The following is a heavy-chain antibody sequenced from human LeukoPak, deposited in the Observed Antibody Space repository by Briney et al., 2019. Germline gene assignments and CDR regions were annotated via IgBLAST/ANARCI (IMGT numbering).Heavy chain of an antibody. J-gene: IGHJ6*02. D-gene: IGHD6-13*01. V-gene: IGHV5-51*01. CDR3: ARSLPYSSSWYNYYYGMDV. CDR2: FYSSDSDT. Sequence: WVRQMPGKGLEWMGIFYSSDSDTRYNPSFQGQVTISADKSISTAYLQWSSLEASDTAMYYCARSLPYSSSWYNYYYGMDVWGQGTTVTVSS.